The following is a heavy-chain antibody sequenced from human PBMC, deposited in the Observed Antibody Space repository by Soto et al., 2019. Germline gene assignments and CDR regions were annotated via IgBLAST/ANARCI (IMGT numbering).Heavy chain of an antibody. CDR3: ARESGCISTSCYHYYFDY. Sequence: QVQLVQSGAEVKKPGSSVKVSCKASGGTFSSYAISWVRQAPGQGLEWMGGIIPIFGTANYAQKFQGRVTITADEXTXTXXMGLSSLHSEDTAGYYWARESGCISTSCYHYYFDYWGQGTLVTVSS. D-gene: IGHD2-2*01. CDR2: IIPIFGTA. V-gene: IGHV1-69*12. CDR1: GGTFSSYA. J-gene: IGHJ4*02.